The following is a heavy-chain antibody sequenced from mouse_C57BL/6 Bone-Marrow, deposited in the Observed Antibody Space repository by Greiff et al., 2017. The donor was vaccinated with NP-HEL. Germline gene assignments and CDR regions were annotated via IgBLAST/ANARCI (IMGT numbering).Heavy chain of an antibody. CDR3: TTRGWLLRGFAY. CDR2: IDPENGDT. J-gene: IGHJ3*01. Sequence: VQLQQSGAELVRPGASVKLSCTASGFNIKDDYMHWVKQRPEQGLEWIGWIDPENGDTEYASKFQGNATITADTSSNTAYLQLSSLTSEDTAVYYCTTRGWLLRGFAYWGQGTLVTVSA. CDR1: GFNIKDDY. D-gene: IGHD2-3*01. V-gene: IGHV14-4*01.